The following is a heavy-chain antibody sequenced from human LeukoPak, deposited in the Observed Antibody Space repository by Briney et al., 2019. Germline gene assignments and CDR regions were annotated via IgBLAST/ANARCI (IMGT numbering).Heavy chain of an antibody. J-gene: IGHJ4*02. CDR2: MNPDGSST. D-gene: IGHD4-17*01. CDR1: GFTFSIYW. CDR3: GRGKTTVTD. Sequence: GGSLRLSCAASGFTFSIYWMYWVRQAPGKGLVWVSRMNPDGSSTTYADSVKGRFTISRDNAKKMLHLEMNSLRVEDTAVYYCGRGKTTVTDWGQGTLVTVSS. V-gene: IGHV3-74*01.